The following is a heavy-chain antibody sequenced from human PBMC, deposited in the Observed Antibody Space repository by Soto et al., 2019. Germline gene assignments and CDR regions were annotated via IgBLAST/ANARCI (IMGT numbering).Heavy chain of an antibody. CDR3: ARESSSTVTTGGGGSAKDY. V-gene: IGHV3-30-3*01. CDR2: ISYDGTNR. CDR1: GLTFSNYA. Sequence: QVHLVESGGGVVQPERSRRISCAASGLTFSNYAMHWVRQAPGKGLEWVAFISYDGTNRCYPDSVKGRFTISRDNSKNTLYLQMNSLKTEDTAVYYCARESSSTVTTGGGGSAKDYWGQGTLVTVSS. D-gene: IGHD4-17*01. J-gene: IGHJ4*02.